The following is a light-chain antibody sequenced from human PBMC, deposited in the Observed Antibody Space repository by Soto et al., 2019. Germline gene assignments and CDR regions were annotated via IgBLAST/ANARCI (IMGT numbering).Light chain of an antibody. V-gene: IGKV3-20*01. CDR1: QSVSSSY. Sequence: EIVLTQSPCTLSLSPGERATLSCRASQSVSSSYLAWYQQKPGQAPRLLIYGASSRATGIPDRFSGSGSGTDFTLTISRLEPEDLAVYYCQQYGSPGTFGQGTKVEIK. J-gene: IGKJ1*01. CDR2: GAS. CDR3: QQYGSPGT.